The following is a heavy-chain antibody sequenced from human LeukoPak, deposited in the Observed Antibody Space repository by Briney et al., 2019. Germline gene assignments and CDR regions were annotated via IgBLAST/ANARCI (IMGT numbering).Heavy chain of an antibody. D-gene: IGHD6-19*01. CDR1: GFTFSGSA. J-gene: IGHJ4*02. V-gene: IGHV3-73*01. CDR3: TRERGGWSLFDY. CDR2: IRSKANSYAT. Sequence: GGSLRLSCAASGFTFSGSAMHWVRQASGKGLEWVGRIRSKANSYATAYAASVKGRFTISRDDSKNTAYLQMNSLKTEDTAVYYCTRERGGWSLFDYWGQGTLVTVSS.